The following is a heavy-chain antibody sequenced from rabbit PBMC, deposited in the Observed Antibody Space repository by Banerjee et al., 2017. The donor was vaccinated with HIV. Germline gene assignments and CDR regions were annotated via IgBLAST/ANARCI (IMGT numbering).Heavy chain of an antibody. CDR2: IYAGSSGST. Sequence: QSLEESGGDLVKPGASLTLTCTASGFSFSSSYYMCWVRQAPGKGLEWIACIYAGSSGSTYYASWAKGRFTISKTSSTTVTLQMTSLTAADTATYFCASSYYTYGYAGYAYATDLWGPGTLVTVS. CDR1: GFSFSSSYY. D-gene: IGHD6-1*01. J-gene: IGHJ6*01. V-gene: IGHV1S40*01. CDR3: ASSYYTYGYAGYAYATDL.